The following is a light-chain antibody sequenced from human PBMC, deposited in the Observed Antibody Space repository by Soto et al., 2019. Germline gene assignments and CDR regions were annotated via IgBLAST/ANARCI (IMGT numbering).Light chain of an antibody. V-gene: IGKV1-39*01. CDR3: QQSYSTPGWT. Sequence: DIQMTQSPSSLSASVGDRVTITCRASQSISSYLNWYQQKQGKAPKLLIYAASSLQSGVSSRFSGSGSGTDFTLTISSLQPEDFATYYCQQSYSTPGWTFGQGTKVEIK. J-gene: IGKJ1*01. CDR1: QSISSY. CDR2: AAS.